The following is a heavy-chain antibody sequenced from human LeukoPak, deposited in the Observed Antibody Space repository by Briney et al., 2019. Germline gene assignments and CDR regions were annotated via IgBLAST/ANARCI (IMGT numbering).Heavy chain of an antibody. CDR3: AGSRLSAEYFQF. CDR2: ISGSGGST. Sequence: GGSLRLSCAASGFTFSSYAMSWVRQAPGKGLEWVSAISGSGGSTYYADSVKGRFSISRDNSKNTLYLQMNSLRVEDTAVYYCAGSRLSAEYFQFWGQGTLVAVSS. CDR1: GFTFSSYA. V-gene: IGHV3-23*01. J-gene: IGHJ1*01.